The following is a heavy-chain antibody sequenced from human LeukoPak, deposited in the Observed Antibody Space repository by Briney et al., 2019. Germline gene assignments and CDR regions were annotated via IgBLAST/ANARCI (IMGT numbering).Heavy chain of an antibody. Sequence: GGSLRLSCAASGFIFSSYSMSWVRQAPGKGLEWASVITGSGGNTYYADSVKGRFTISKDNSKNTVYLQMSSLRVDDTAVYYCAKAASSSWPSYYYGMDVWGQGTTVTVSS. CDR3: AKAASSSWPSYYYGMDV. D-gene: IGHD6-13*01. CDR1: GFIFSSYS. CDR2: ITGSGGNT. V-gene: IGHV3-23*01. J-gene: IGHJ6*02.